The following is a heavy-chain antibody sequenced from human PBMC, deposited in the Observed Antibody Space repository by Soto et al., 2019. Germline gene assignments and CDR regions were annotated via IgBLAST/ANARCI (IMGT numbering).Heavy chain of an antibody. Sequence: GGSLRLSCAASGFIFTHYGMHWVRQAPGKGLEWVAVISPDGSTTYHADSVKGRFSISRDNSKNTLYLQMDSLQTDDTAPYSWAKEGEAYGGNNFWGQGTLVTVSS. J-gene: IGHJ4*02. CDR2: ISPDGSTT. CDR1: GFIFTHYG. CDR3: AKEGEAYGGNNF. V-gene: IGHV3-30*18. D-gene: IGHD2-21*01.